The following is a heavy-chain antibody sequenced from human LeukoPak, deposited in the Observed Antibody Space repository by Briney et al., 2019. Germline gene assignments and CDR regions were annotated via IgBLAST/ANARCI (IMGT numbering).Heavy chain of an antibody. CDR3: AKACITMVRGVIIEYYMDV. Sequence: GSLRLSCAVSGLTFNNYAMSWVRQAPGKGLEWVSGISGRGASKYYADSVKGRFTISRDNSKNTLYLQMNGLRAEDTAVYYCAKACITMVRGVIIEYYMDVWGKGTTVTISS. V-gene: IGHV3-23*01. CDR1: GLTFNNYA. J-gene: IGHJ6*03. D-gene: IGHD3-10*01. CDR2: ISGRGASK.